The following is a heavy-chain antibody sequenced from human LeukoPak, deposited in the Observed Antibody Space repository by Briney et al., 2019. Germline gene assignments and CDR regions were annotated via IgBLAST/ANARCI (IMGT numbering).Heavy chain of an antibody. J-gene: IGHJ4*02. D-gene: IGHD1-14*01. CDR1: GFTFSNHD. Sequence: PGGSLRLSCAASGFTFSNHDMHWVRQTPGKGLVWVSRITSDGSSTDYADSVKGRFTISRDNAKNSMYLQMNSLRAEDTAVYYCARGSSEIYTGFEDYWGQGTLVTVSS. CDR2: ITSDGSST. V-gene: IGHV3-74*01. CDR3: ARGSSEIYTGFEDY.